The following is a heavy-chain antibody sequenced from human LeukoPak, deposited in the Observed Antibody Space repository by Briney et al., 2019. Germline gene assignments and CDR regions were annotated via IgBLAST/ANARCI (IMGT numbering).Heavy chain of an antibody. Sequence: ASVKVSCKASGYIFTTYYMHWVRQVPGQGLEWMGWINPYSGGTYYAQKFEGRVTMTRDTSISTAYMELSRLISDDTAVYYCARDGQYSSSSDWFDPWGQGTLVTVSS. CDR3: ARDGQYSSSSDWFDP. J-gene: IGHJ5*02. D-gene: IGHD6-13*01. CDR1: GYIFTTYY. CDR2: INPYSGGT. V-gene: IGHV1-2*02.